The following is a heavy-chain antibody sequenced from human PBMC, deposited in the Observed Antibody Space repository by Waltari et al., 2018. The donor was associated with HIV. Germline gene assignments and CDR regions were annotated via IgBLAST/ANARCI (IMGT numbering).Heavy chain of an antibody. V-gene: IGHV4-59*11. J-gene: IGHJ3*01. CDR2: FYYSGSA. CDR3: ARGNCHLGSCLLVAYPFDF. D-gene: IGHD5-12*01. Sequence: VQLRESGPRPVQPSETLSLVCNVPGDSMETPYWTWIRQSPEKGLEWIGYFYYSGSANYNSGSTTYNPSLQSRVTISVARSKNQVSLRLRAVSAADTGVYFCARGNCHLGSCLLVAYPFDFWGQGIPVVVSS. CDR1: GDSMETPY.